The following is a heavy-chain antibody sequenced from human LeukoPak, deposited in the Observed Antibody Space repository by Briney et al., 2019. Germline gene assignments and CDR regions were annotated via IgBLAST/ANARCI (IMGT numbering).Heavy chain of an antibody. D-gene: IGHD3-9*01. Sequence: PGGSLRLSCAASGFTFSSYSMNWVRQAPGKGPEWVSVIYSGGSTYYADSVKDRFTISRDNSKNTLYLQMNNLRAEDTAAYYCARGLLRYFNLWGQGTLVTVSS. V-gene: IGHV3-66*01. J-gene: IGHJ4*02. CDR2: IYSGGST. CDR3: ARGLLRYFNL. CDR1: GFTFSSYS.